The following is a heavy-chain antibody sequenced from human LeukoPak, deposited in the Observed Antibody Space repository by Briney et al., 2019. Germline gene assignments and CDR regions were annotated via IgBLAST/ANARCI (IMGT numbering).Heavy chain of an antibody. V-gene: IGHV3-33*01. J-gene: IGHJ4*02. Sequence: GGSLRLSCAASGFTFSRHGMHWVRQAPGKGLEWVAVIWYDGSNKYYADSVKGRFTISRDNSKNTLYLQMNSLRAEDTAVYYCARDLGGSGPDYWGQGTLVTVSS. CDR3: ARDLGGSGPDY. D-gene: IGHD6-19*01. CDR1: GFTFSRHG. CDR2: IWYDGSNK.